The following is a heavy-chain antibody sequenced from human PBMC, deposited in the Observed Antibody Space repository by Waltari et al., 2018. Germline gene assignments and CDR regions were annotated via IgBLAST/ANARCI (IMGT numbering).Heavy chain of an antibody. J-gene: IGHJ4*02. D-gene: IGHD6-19*01. Sequence: QGQLVQSGAEVKKPGSSVKVPCKASGGTCSSYPISWVRKAPGEGLEWMGGIIPIFGTANYAQKFQGRVTITADESTSTAYMELSSLRSEDTAVYYCARGIGYSSGWINWGQGTLVTVSS. CDR2: IIPIFGTA. CDR3: ARGIGYSSGWIN. V-gene: IGHV1-69*01. CDR1: GGTCSSYP.